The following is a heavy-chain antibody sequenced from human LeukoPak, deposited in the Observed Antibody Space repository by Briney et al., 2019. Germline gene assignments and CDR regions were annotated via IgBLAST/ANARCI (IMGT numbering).Heavy chain of an antibody. CDR2: IIPILGIA. Sequence: GASVKVSCKASGGTFSSYAISWVRPAPGQGLEWMGRIIPILGIANYAQKFQGRVTITADKSTSTAYMELSSLRSEDTAVYYCAREGYYYDSSGYYYLDYWGQGTLVTVSS. J-gene: IGHJ4*02. CDR3: AREGYYYDSSGYYYLDY. V-gene: IGHV1-69*04. D-gene: IGHD3-22*01. CDR1: GGTFSSYA.